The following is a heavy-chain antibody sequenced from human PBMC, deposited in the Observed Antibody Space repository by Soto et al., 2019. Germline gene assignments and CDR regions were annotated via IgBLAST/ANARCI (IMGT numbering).Heavy chain of an antibody. J-gene: IGHJ4*02. D-gene: IGHD1-26*01. CDR1: GFTFSYYS. V-gene: IGHV3-48*02. Sequence: PGGSLRLSCAASGFTFSYYSMNWVRQAPGKGLEWISFIDSSSRTILYADSAKGRFTISRDNAKNSLFLQLNSLRDEDTAVYYCASDRPGGQWELIFDYWGQGT. CDR2: IDSSSRTI. CDR3: ASDRPGGQWELIFDY.